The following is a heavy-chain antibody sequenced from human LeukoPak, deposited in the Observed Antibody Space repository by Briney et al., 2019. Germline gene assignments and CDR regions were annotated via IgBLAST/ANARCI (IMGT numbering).Heavy chain of an antibody. J-gene: IGHJ6*02. Sequence: SETLSLTCTVSGGSISSYYWSWIRQPAGKGLEWIGRIYTSGSTNYNPSLKSRVTMSVDTSKNQFSLKLSSVTAADTAVHYCARSHIVVPAATISYGMDVWGQGTTVTVSS. CDR2: IYTSGST. CDR3: ARSHIVVPAATISYGMDV. CDR1: GGSISSYY. V-gene: IGHV4-4*07. D-gene: IGHD2-2*01.